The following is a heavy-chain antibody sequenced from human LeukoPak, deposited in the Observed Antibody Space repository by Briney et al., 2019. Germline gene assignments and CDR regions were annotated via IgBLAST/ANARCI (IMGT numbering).Heavy chain of an antibody. D-gene: IGHD3-9*01. CDR3: AKGQWPSFFDL. Sequence: ASVKVSCKASGYTFMNYGITWVRQAAGQGLEWMGWINTHDGKTIYAQRFQGRVTMTTDTSTSTVYMQLGRLRSDDAAVYCCAKGQWPSFFDLWGQGTLVTVSS. V-gene: IGHV1-18*01. CDR2: INTHDGKT. CDR1: GYTFMNYG. J-gene: IGHJ4*02.